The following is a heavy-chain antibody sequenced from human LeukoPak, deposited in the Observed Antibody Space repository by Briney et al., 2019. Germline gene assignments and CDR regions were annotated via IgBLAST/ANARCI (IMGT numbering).Heavy chain of an antibody. D-gene: IGHD2/OR15-2a*01. J-gene: IGHJ4*02. Sequence: PSETLSLTCTVSGGSISTSSYYWGWVRQPPGKGLEWIGNIFYSGSTYYSPSLKSRVTISPDTSKNQFSLKLSSVTAADTAVYYCARLIASGFAHWGQGTLVTVSS. CDR2: IFYSGST. V-gene: IGHV4-39*07. CDR1: GGSISTSSYY. CDR3: ARLIASGFAH.